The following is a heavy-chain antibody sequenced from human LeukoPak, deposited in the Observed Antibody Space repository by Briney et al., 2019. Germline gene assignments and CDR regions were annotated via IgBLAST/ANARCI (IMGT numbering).Heavy chain of an antibody. CDR1: GFTYSSYG. CDR3: AKGSRTSSYEY. J-gene: IGHJ4*02. CDR2: IDSSGGTT. V-gene: IGHV3-23*01. Sequence: GGSLRLSCVASGFTYSSYGMSWVRQAPGKGLEWVSSIDSSGGTTYYPDSVKGRFTISRDNSKNTLFLQMSSLRAEDTAVYYCAKGSRTSSYEYWGQGTLVTVSS. D-gene: IGHD3-10*01.